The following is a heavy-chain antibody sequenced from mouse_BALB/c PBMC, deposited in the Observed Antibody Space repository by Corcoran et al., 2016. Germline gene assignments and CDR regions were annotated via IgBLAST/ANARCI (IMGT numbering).Heavy chain of an antibody. CDR2: IDPANGNT. CDR1: GFNIKDTY. D-gene: IGHD4-1*01. Sequence: EVQLQQSGAELVKPGASVKLSCTASGFNIKDTYMHWVKQRPEKGLEWIGRIDPANGNTKYDPKFQGKATITADTSSNTAYLQLSSLTSEDTAVYYCANWDWYFDVWGAGTTVTVS. J-gene: IGHJ1*01. CDR3: ANWDWYFDV. V-gene: IGHV14-3*02.